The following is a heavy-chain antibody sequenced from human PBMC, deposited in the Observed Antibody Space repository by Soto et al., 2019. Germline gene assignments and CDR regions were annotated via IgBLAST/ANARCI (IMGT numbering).Heavy chain of an antibody. Sequence: PGGSLRLSCAASGFTFSGSAMHWVRQASGKGLEWVGRIRSKVNSYATAYAASVKGRFTISRDDSKNTAYLQMNSLKTEDTAVYYCTSPHYYDSYWGQGTLVTVSS. V-gene: IGHV3-73*01. CDR3: TSPHYYDSY. CDR1: GFTFSGSA. D-gene: IGHD3-22*01. CDR2: IRSKVNSYAT. J-gene: IGHJ4*02.